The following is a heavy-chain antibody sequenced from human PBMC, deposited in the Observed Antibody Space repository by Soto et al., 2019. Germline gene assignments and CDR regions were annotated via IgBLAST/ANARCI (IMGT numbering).Heavy chain of an antibody. CDR2: ISYSGST. CDR1: GGSISSGGYY. J-gene: IGHJ4*02. V-gene: IGHV4-31*03. Sequence: QVQLQESGPGLVKPSQTLSLTCTVSGGSISSGGYYWSWIRQHPGKGLEWIGYISYSGSTYYNPSLKSRVTISVDTSKNQFSLKLSSVTAADTAVYYCARGVYAFGGVIVGVDYWGQGTLVTVSS. D-gene: IGHD3-16*02. CDR3: ARGVYAFGGVIVGVDY.